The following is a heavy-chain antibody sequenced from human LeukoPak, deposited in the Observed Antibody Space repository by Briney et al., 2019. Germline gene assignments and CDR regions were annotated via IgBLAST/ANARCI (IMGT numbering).Heavy chain of an antibody. CDR1: GFTFSSYG. CDR3: AKDRSGSYSQGLDY. V-gene: IGHV3-30*18. D-gene: IGHD1-26*01. J-gene: IGHJ4*02. CDR2: ISYDGTNK. Sequence: GGSLRLSCAASGFTFSSYGMHWVRQAPGKGLEWVAVISYDGTNKYYADSVKGRFTISRDNSKNTLYLQMNSLRAEDTAVYYCAKDRSGSYSQGLDYWGQGTLVTVSS.